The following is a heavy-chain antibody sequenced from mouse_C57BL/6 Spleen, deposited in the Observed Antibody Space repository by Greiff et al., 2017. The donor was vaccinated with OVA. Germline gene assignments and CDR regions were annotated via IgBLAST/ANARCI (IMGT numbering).Heavy chain of an antibody. CDR3: ARGGTAQAYLVV. J-gene: IGHJ1*03. Sequence: VQLQQPGAELVRPGSSVKLSCKASGYTFTSYWMDWVKQRPGQGLEWIGNIYPSDSETHYNQKFKDKATLTVDKSSSTAYMQLSSLTSEDSAVYYCARGGTAQAYLVVWGTGTTVTVSS. CDR2: IYPSDSET. CDR1: GYTFTSYW. D-gene: IGHD3-2*02. V-gene: IGHV1-61*01.